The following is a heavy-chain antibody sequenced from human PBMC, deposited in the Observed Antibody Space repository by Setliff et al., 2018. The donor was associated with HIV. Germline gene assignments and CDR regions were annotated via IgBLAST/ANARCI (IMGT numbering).Heavy chain of an antibody. CDR2: IIPVFGMT. D-gene: IGHD2-15*01. J-gene: IGHJ4*02. CDR3: ATQTVAVGAPGYFDS. V-gene: IGHV1-69*10. Sequence: SVKVSCKASGGTFSSSALSWVRQSRGQGPEWLGGIIPVFGMTDYAQNFQGRLTITADTSTSTAYMELLSLRSEDTAIYYCATQTVAVGAPGYFDSWGQGTLVTVSS. CDR1: GGTFSSSA.